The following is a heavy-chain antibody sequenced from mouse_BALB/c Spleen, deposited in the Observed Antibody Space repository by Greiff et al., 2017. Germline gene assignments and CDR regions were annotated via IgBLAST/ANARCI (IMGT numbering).Heavy chain of an antibody. CDR2: IDPANGNT. V-gene: IGHV14-3*02. Sequence: VQLKESGAELVRSGASVKLSCTASGFNIKDYYMHWVKQRPEQGLEWIGRIDPANGNTKYDPKFQGKATITADTSSNTAYLQLSSLTSEDTAVYYCARENYGSSYSWFAYWGQGTLVTVSA. CDR3: ARENYGSSYSWFAY. D-gene: IGHD1-1*01. CDR1: GFNIKDYY. J-gene: IGHJ3*01.